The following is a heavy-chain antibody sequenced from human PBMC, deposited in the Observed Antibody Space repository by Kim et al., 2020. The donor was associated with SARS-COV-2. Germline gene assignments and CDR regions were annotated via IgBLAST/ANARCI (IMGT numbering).Heavy chain of an antibody. V-gene: IGHV1-69*13. CDR3: ASPRRYCSCTSCFFGFDI. J-gene: IGHJ3*02. D-gene: IGHD2-2*01. CDR2: IIPIFGTA. CDR1: GGTFSSYA. Sequence: SVKVSCKASGGTFSSYAISWVRQAPGQGLEWMGGIIPIFGTANYAQKFQGRVTITADESTSTASMELSSLRSEDTDVYYCASPRRYCSCTSCFFGFDIW.